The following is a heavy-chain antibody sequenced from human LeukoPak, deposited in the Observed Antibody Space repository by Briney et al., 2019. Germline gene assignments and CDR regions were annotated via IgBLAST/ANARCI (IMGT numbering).Heavy chain of an antibody. D-gene: IGHD5-12*01. J-gene: IGHJ3*02. V-gene: IGHV4-38-2*02. CDR3: ARDRSGYGDDAFDI. CDR2: IYHSGGT. Sequence: SETLSLTCTVSGYSISSGDFWGWIRQPPGKGLEWIGSIYHSGGTYYNPSLKSRVTISVDTSKNQFSLKLSSVTAADTAVYYCARDRSGYGDDAFDIWGQGTMVTVSS. CDR1: GYSISSGDF.